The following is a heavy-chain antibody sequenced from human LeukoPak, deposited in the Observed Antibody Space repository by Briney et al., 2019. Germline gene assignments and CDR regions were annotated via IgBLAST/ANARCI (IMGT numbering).Heavy chain of an antibody. CDR3: AKIDGYNARSFDY. D-gene: IGHD5-24*01. Sequence: GGSLRLSCAASGFTFSSYAMSWVRQAPGKGLEWVSGISASGGSTYYADSVKGRFTISRDNSKNTLYLQMNSLRAEDTAVYYCAKIDGYNARSFDYWGQGTLVTVSS. V-gene: IGHV3-23*01. J-gene: IGHJ4*02. CDR2: ISASGGST. CDR1: GFTFSSYA.